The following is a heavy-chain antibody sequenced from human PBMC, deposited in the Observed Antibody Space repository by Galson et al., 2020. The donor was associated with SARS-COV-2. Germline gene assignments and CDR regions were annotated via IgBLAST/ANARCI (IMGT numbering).Heavy chain of an antibody. J-gene: IGHJ6*02. CDR3: APMVRVVLFYYYGMDV. CDR1: GFSLSTSGVG. CDR2: IYWDDDK. V-gene: IGHV2-5*02. Sequence: SGPTLVKPTQTLTLTCTFPGFSLSTSGVGVGWIRQPPGKALEWLALIYWDDDKRYSPSLKSRLTITKDTSKNQVVLTMTNMDPVDTATYYCAPMVRVVLFYYYGMDVWGQGTTVTVSS. D-gene: IGHD3-10*01.